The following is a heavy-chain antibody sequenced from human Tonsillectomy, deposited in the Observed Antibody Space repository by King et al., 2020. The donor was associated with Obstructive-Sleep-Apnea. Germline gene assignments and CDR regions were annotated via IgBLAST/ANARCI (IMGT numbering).Heavy chain of an antibody. CDR1: GFTFSYYD. CDR2: ISFSGSTI. CDR3: ARDPPYGDYDY. J-gene: IGHJ4*02. Sequence: VQLVESGGGLVKPGGSLRLSCAASGFTFSYYDISWIRQAPGKGLEWVSYISFSGSTIYNADSVKGRFTISRDNAKNSLYLQMNSLRAEDTAVYYCARDPPYGDYDYWGQGTLVTVSS. V-gene: IGHV3-11*01. D-gene: IGHD4-17*01.